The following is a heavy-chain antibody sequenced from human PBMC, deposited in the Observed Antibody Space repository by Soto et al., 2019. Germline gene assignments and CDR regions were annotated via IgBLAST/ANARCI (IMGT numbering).Heavy chain of an antibody. D-gene: IGHD4-4*01. CDR2: ISYDGSNK. V-gene: IGHV3-30-3*01. Sequence: QVQLVESGGGVVQPGRSLRLSCAASGLTFSSYAMHWVRQAPGKGLEWVAVISYDGSNKYYADSVKGRFTISRANFKNXLYLQMNSLRAEDTAVYYCARPLWRNDYNWGYFDLWGRGTLVPVSS. J-gene: IGHJ2*01. CDR3: ARPLWRNDYNWGYFDL. CDR1: GLTFSSYA.